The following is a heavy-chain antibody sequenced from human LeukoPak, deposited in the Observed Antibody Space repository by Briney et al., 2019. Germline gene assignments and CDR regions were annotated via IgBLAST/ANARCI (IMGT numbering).Heavy chain of an antibody. CDR2: IYNSGST. J-gene: IGHJ4*02. Sequence: SETLSLTCTVSGVSISSYHWTWIRQPPGEGLEWIGHIYNSGSTNYNPSLRGRVTISLDTSKNQVSLKLSSVTAADSAMYYCARKDGDGWGQGTLVTVSS. V-gene: IGHV4-59*01. D-gene: IGHD5-24*01. CDR1: GVSISSYH. CDR3: ARKDGDG.